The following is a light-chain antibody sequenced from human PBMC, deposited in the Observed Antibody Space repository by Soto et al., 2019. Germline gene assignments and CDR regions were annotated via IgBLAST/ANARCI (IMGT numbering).Light chain of an antibody. J-gene: IGKJ4*01. CDR2: KAS. Sequence: DIQLTQSPATLSLSVGDRVTITCRASQSIRSWLAWYQQKPGKAPKLLIYKASSLESGVPSRFSGSGSGTEFTLTISSLQPDDFATYYCQQYNSYPLTCGGGTKV. CDR1: QSIRSW. V-gene: IGKV1-5*03. CDR3: QQYNSYPLT.